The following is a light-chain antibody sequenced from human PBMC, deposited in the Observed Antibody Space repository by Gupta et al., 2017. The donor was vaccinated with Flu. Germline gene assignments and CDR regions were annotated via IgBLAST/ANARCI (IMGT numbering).Light chain of an antibody. CDR3: QQPDIFHLT. Sequence: ITSWSLYQQQTRKVPPLLISTASTLQCGVSSRFSGSGSGTDFALTISSLQPEDFATYYCQQPDIFHLTFGRGTKVEVK. J-gene: IGKJ1*01. CDR1: ITSW. CDR2: TAS. V-gene: IGKV1-12*01.